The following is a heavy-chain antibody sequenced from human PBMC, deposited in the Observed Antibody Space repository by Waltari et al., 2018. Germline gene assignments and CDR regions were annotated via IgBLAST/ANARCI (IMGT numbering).Heavy chain of an antibody. CDR3: ASGRITIFGVVKTNFDY. D-gene: IGHD3-3*01. CDR2: INAGNGNT. V-gene: IGHV1-3*01. J-gene: IGHJ4*02. CDR1: GSTFTSYA. Sequence: QVQLVPSGAEVKKPGASVKVSCKASGSTFTSYAMHWVRPAPGQRLEWMGWINAGNGNTKYSQKFQGRVTITRDTYASTAYMELSSLRSEDTAVYYCASGRITIFGVVKTNFDYWGQGTLVTVSS.